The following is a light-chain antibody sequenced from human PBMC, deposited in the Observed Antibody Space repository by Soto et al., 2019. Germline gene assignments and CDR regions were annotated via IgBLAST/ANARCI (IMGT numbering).Light chain of an antibody. CDR2: AAS. V-gene: IGKV1-39*01. Sequence: DLQMTQSPSSLSASVGDRVTITCRASQSISNYLNWYQQKPGKAPKLLIYAASSLQSGVPSRFSASGSGTDFTLTISSLQPEDFATYSCQQSYTTLFTFGPGTNVDI. J-gene: IGKJ3*01. CDR1: QSISNY. CDR3: QQSYTTLFT.